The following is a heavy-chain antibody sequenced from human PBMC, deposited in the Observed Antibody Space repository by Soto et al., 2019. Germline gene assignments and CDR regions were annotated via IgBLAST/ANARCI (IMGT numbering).Heavy chain of an antibody. J-gene: IGHJ4*02. CDR2: IKEDGSQK. D-gene: IGHD6-25*01. Sequence: EVQLVESGGGLVQPGGSLRLSCAASGFSFSMYWMSWVRQAPGKGLEWVANIKEDGSQKYYVDSVKGRFTISRDNAKNSLYLQMNSLRAEDTAVYYCASDPGIAAAGMDYWGQGTLVTVSS. CDR1: GFSFSMYW. CDR3: ASDPGIAAAGMDY. V-gene: IGHV3-7*01.